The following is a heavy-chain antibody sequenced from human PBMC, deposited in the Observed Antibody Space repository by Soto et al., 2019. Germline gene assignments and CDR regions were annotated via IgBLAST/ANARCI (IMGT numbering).Heavy chain of an antibody. CDR1: GGSISSGGYY. V-gene: IGHV4-31*03. CDR3: ARGVDSSGFPYDY. J-gene: IGHJ4*02. Sequence: SETLSLTCTVSGGSISSGGYYWSWIRQHPGKGLEWIGYIYYSGSTYYNPSLKSRVTISVDTSKNQFSLKLSSVTAADTAVYYCARGVDSSGFPYDYWGQGTLVTVSS. CDR2: IYYSGST. D-gene: IGHD3-22*01.